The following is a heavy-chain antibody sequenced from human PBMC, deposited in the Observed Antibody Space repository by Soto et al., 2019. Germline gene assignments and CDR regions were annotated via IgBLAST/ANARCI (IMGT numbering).Heavy chain of an antibody. Sequence: SETLSLTCIVSNGSISDYYWTWIRQPPGKGLEWIGYIYYSGSTHYSPSLKSRVTISVDTSKNQFSLKLSSVTAADTAVYFCARGILEAAASKPFDIWGQGTMVTV. CDR3: ARGILEAAASKPFDI. CDR1: NGSISDYY. J-gene: IGHJ3*02. CDR2: IYYSGST. V-gene: IGHV4-59*01. D-gene: IGHD6-13*01.